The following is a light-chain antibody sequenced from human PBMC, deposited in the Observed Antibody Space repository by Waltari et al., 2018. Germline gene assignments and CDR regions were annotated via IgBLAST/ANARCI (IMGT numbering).Light chain of an antibody. V-gene: IGLV2-8*01. Sequence: QSALTQPPSASGSPGPSVTISCTGTSSGGGGYDYVSWYQQHPDKAPKRMIYEVTKRPSVVPDRFSGSKSGNTASRTVSGLQAEDEADYYCSSYAGSNLWVFGGGTKLTVL. CDR1: SSGGGGYDY. CDR2: EVT. CDR3: SSYAGSNLWV. J-gene: IGLJ3*02.